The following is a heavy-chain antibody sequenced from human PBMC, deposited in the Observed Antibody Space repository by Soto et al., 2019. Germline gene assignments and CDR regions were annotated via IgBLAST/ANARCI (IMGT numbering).Heavy chain of an antibody. Sequence: TLSLTCTVSGGSTSSDNYWSWIRQPPGKGLEWIGHIYYSGNTDYNPSLKSRLAISIDTSKNQFSLKLSSVTAADKAVYFCAREGGESSDGLYYFDSWGQGSLVTVSS. CDR1: GGSTSSDNY. CDR3: AREGGESSDGLYYFDS. J-gene: IGHJ4*02. D-gene: IGHD3-16*01. CDR2: IYYSGNT. V-gene: IGHV4-30-4*02.